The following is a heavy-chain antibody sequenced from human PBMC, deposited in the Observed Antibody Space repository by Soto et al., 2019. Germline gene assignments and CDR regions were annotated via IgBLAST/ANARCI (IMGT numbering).Heavy chain of an antibody. CDR2: INSDGSIT. CDR1: GFTFSSNW. D-gene: IGHD6-13*01. CDR3: ARGSSSWYVSFDY. Sequence: GGLRLSCAASGFTFSSNWMHWVRQAPGKGLVWVSRINSDGSITSYADSVKGQFTISRDNAKNTVYLQMNSLRAEDTAVYYCARGSSSWYVSFDYWGQGILVTVSS. J-gene: IGHJ4*02. V-gene: IGHV3-74*01.